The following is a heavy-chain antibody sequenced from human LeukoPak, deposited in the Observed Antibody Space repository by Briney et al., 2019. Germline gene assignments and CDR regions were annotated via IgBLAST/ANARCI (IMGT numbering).Heavy chain of an antibody. Sequence: GGSLRLSCAASGFSFSGSAMHWVRQASGKGLEWVGRIRSKANSYATAYAASVKGRFTISRDDSKNTAYLQMNSLKTEDTAVYYCTSGGYCSSTSCYGENWGQGTLVTVSS. J-gene: IGHJ4*02. V-gene: IGHV3-73*01. CDR3: TSGGYCSSTSCYGEN. D-gene: IGHD2-2*01. CDR2: IRSKANSYAT. CDR1: GFSFSGSA.